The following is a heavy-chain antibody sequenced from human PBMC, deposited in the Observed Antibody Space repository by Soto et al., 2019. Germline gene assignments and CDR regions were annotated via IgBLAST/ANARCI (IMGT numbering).Heavy chain of an antibody. J-gene: IGHJ4*02. Sequence: EVQLLEYGGGLVQPGGSLRLSCAASGFTFSSYAMSWVRQAPGKGLEWVSAISGSGGSTYYADSVKGRFTISRDNSKNTLYLQMNSLRAEDTAVYYCAKDGMIRGVSFDYWGQGTLVTVSS. CDR1: GFTFSSYA. CDR3: AKDGMIRGVSFDY. V-gene: IGHV3-23*01. CDR2: ISGSGGST. D-gene: IGHD3-10*01.